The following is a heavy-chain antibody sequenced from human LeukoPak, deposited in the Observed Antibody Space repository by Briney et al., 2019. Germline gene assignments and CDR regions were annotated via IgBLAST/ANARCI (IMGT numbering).Heavy chain of an antibody. J-gene: IGHJ4*02. CDR1: GGSFSGYY. CDR2: INHSGST. V-gene: IGHV4-34*01. Sequence: PSETLSLTCAAYGGSFSGYYWSWIRQPPGKGLEWIGEINHSGSTNYNPSLKSRVTISVDTSKNQFSLKLSSVTAADTAVYYCARPKLPKGYYGSGSYYTYWGQGTLVTVSS. D-gene: IGHD3-10*01. CDR3: ARPKLPKGYYGSGSYYTY.